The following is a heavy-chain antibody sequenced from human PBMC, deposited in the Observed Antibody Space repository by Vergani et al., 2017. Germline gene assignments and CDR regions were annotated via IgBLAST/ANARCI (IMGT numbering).Heavy chain of an antibody. V-gene: IGHV4-4*07. CDR2: IYTSGST. Sequence: QMQLQESGPGLVKASETLSLTCTVSGGSISSYYWSWIRQPAGKGLEWIWRIYTSGSTNYNPSLKSRVTMSVDTSKNQFSLKLSSVTAADTAVYYCARAPIGSTIFGVVIIRFAFDIWGQGTMVTVSS. J-gene: IGHJ3*02. D-gene: IGHD3-3*01. CDR3: ARAPIGSTIFGVVIIRFAFDI. CDR1: GGSISSYY.